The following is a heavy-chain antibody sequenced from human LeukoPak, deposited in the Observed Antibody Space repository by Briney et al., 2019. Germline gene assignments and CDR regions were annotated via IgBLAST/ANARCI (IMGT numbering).Heavy chain of an antibody. V-gene: IGHV4-59*01. CDR1: GGSISSYY. CDR3: ARAQRGYCSSTSCYYAWFDP. J-gene: IGHJ5*02. Sequence: SETLSLTCTVSGGSISSYYWSWIRQPPGKGLELIGYIYYSGSTNYNPSLKSRVTISVDTSKNQFSLKLSSVTAADTAVYYCARAQRGYCSSTSCYYAWFDPWGQGTLVTVSS. CDR2: IYYSGST. D-gene: IGHD2-2*01.